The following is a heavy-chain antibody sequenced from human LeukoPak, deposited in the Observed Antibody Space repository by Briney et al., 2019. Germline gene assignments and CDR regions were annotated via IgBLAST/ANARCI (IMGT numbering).Heavy chain of an antibody. CDR2: ISAYNGNT. J-gene: IGHJ4*02. V-gene: IGHV1-18*01. CDR1: GYTFTSYG. Sequence: ASVKVSCKASGYTFTSYGISWVRQAPGQGLEWMGWISAYNGNTNYAQKLQGRVTMTTDTSTSTAYMELRSLRSDDTAVYYCARDFVDPYSSSWCPFDYWGQGTLVTVSS. CDR3: ARDFVDPYSSSWCPFDY. D-gene: IGHD6-13*01.